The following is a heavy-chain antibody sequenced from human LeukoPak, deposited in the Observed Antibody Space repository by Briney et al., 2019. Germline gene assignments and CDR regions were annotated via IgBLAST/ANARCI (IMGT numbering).Heavy chain of an antibody. CDR3: AKTHSGWYGEFLDY. Sequence: GGSLRLSCAASGFTFSTYWMHWVRQVPGKGLVWVARINGDGSSIRYADSVKGRFTISRDNAKNTLYLQMNSLRAEDTAVYYCAKTHSGWYGEFLDYWGQGVLVTVSS. CDR1: GFTFSTYW. D-gene: IGHD3-10*01. V-gene: IGHV3-74*01. J-gene: IGHJ4*02. CDR2: INGDGSSI.